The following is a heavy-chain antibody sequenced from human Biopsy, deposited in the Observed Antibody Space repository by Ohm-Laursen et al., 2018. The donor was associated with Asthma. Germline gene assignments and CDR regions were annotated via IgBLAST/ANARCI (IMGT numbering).Heavy chain of an antibody. Sequence: GTLSLTCAVYGGSFSGYYWSWIHQPPGKGLEWIGEINHSGSTNYNPSLKSRVTISVDTSKNQFSLKLSSVTAADTAVYYCARITNDRIAAAGRYYYYGVDVWGQGTTVTVSS. CDR1: GGSFSGYY. D-gene: IGHD6-13*01. J-gene: IGHJ6*02. V-gene: IGHV4-34*01. CDR3: ARITNDRIAAAGRYYYYGVDV. CDR2: INHSGST.